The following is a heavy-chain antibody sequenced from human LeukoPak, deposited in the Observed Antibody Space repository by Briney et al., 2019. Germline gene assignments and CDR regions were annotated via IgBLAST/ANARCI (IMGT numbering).Heavy chain of an antibody. Sequence: GGSLRLSCAASGFTFDDYGMSWVRQAPVKGLEWVSGINWNGGSTGYADSVKGRFTISRDNAKNSLYLQMNSLRAEDTALYHCARGYYDILTGYSPRGAFDIWGQGRMVTVSS. V-gene: IGHV3-20*01. D-gene: IGHD3-9*01. CDR3: ARGYYDILTGYSPRGAFDI. J-gene: IGHJ3*02. CDR1: GFTFDDYG. CDR2: INWNGGST.